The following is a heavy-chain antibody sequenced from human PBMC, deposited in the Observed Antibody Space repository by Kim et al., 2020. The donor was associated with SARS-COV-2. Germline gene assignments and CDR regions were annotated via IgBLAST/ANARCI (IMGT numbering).Heavy chain of an antibody. Sequence: GESLKISCKGSGYSFTNNWIGWVRQMPGKGLEWMGIIYAGDSDTRYSPSFQGQVTISVDKSISTAFLQWSSLTASDTAMYYCARHYCTSTSCEIDAFDIWGQGKKVTVS. J-gene: IGHJ3*02. CDR3: ARHYCTSTSCEIDAFDI. D-gene: IGHD2-2*01. CDR1: GYSFTNNW. CDR2: IYAGDSDT. V-gene: IGHV5-51*01.